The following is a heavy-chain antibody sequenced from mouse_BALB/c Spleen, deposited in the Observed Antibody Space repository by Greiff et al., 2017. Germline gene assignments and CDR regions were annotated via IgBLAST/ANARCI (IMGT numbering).Heavy chain of an antibody. CDR3: ARDRIPYGNYLHYYAMDY. CDR1: GFTFSDYY. D-gene: IGHD2-1*01. V-gene: IGHV5-4*02. J-gene: IGHJ4*01. CDR2: ISDGGSYT. Sequence: VQLKESGGGLVKPGGSLKLSCAASGFTFSDYYMYWVRQTPEKRLEWVATISDGGSYTYYPDSVKGRFTISRDNAKNNLYLQMSSLKSEDTAMYYCARDRIPYGNYLHYYAMDYWGQGTSVTVSS.